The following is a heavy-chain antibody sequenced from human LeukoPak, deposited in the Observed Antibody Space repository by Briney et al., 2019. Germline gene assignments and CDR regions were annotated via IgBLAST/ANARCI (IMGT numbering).Heavy chain of an antibody. Sequence: SETLSLTCTVSGGSISSSSYYWGWIRQPPGKGLEWIGSIYYSGSTYYNPSLKSRVTISVDTSKNQFSLKLSSVTAADTAVYYCARNSMVRGVMNAFDIWGQGTMVTVSS. CDR2: IYYSGST. J-gene: IGHJ3*02. CDR1: GGSISSSSYY. CDR3: ARNSMVRGVMNAFDI. V-gene: IGHV4-39*07. D-gene: IGHD3-10*01.